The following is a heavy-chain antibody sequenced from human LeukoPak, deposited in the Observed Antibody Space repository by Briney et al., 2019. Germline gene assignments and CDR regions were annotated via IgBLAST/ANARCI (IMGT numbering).Heavy chain of an antibody. Sequence: GGSLRLSCAASGFTFSSYWMSWVRQAPGKGLEWVANIKQDGSEKYYVDSVKGRFTISRDNAKNSLYLQMNSLRAEDTAVYYCARDSPYIAMVGPDYFDYWGQGTLVTVSS. V-gene: IGHV3-7*01. CDR1: GFTFSSYW. CDR2: IKQDGSEK. D-gene: IGHD5-18*01. J-gene: IGHJ4*02. CDR3: ARDSPYIAMVGPDYFDY.